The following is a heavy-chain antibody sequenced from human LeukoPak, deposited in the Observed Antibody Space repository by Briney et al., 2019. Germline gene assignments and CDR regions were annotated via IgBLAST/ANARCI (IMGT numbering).Heavy chain of an antibody. CDR1: GYTSTSYA. CDR3: ASTQYSSSWTERAHWFDP. Sequence: ASVKVSCKASGYTSTSYAMNWVRQAPGQGLEWMGWINTNTGNPTYAQGFTGRFVFSLDTSVSTAYLQISSLKAEDTAVYYCASTQYSSSWTERAHWFDPWGQGTLVTVSS. J-gene: IGHJ5*02. V-gene: IGHV7-4-1*02. CDR2: INTNTGNP. D-gene: IGHD6-13*01.